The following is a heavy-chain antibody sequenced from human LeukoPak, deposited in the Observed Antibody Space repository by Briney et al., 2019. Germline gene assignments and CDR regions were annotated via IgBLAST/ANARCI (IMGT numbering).Heavy chain of an antibody. Sequence: KPSETLSLTCAVYGGSFSGYYWNWIRQPPGKGLEWIGEINHSGSTYYNPSLKSRVTISLDTSKNQFSLKLNSVTAADTAVYYCARCTSTSCYNFDYWGQGALVTVSS. CDR1: GGSFSGYY. CDR2: INHSGST. V-gene: IGHV4-34*01. CDR3: ARCTSTSCYNFDY. D-gene: IGHD2-2*02. J-gene: IGHJ4*02.